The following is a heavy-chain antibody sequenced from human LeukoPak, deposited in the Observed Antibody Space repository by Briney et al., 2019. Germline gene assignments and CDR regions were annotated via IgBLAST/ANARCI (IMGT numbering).Heavy chain of an antibody. V-gene: IGHV1-69*13. CDR3: ARLGSSGWYYFDY. D-gene: IGHD6-19*01. CDR1: GGTFSSYA. CDR2: IIPIFGTA. Sequence: GASVKVSCKASGGTFSSYAISWVRQAPRQGLEWMGGIIPIFGTANYAQKFQGRVTITADESASTAYVELSSLRSEDTAVYYCARLGSSGWYYFDYWGQGTLVTVSS. J-gene: IGHJ4*02.